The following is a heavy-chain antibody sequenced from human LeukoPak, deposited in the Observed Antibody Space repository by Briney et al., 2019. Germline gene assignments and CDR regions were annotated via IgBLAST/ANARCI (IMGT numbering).Heavy chain of an antibody. CDR1: GFTFSSYA. D-gene: IGHD5-18*01. Sequence: GGSLRLSCAASGFTFSSYAMSWVRQAPGKGLEWVSAISGSGGSTYYADSVKGRFTISRDDSKNTLYLQMNSLRAEDTAVYYCAKGGRGYSYGPFDYWGQGTLVAVSS. J-gene: IGHJ4*02. V-gene: IGHV3-23*01. CDR3: AKGGRGYSYGPFDY. CDR2: ISGSGGST.